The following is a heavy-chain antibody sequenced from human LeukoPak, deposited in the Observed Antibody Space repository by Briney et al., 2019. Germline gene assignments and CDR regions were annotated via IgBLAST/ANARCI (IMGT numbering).Heavy chain of an antibody. CDR1: GGSISSSSYY. CDR3: ARDSPGYCSSTSCPDY. CDR2: IYYSGST. V-gene: IGHV4-61*01. Sequence: PSETLSLTCTVSGGSISSSSYYWSWIRQPPGKGLEWIGYIYYSGSTNYNPSLKSRVTISVDTSKNQFSLKLSSVTAADTAVYYCARDSPGYCSSTSCPDYWGQGTLVTVSS. D-gene: IGHD2-2*01. J-gene: IGHJ4*02.